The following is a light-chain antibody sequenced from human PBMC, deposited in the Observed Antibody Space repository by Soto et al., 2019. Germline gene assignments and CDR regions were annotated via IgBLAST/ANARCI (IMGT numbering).Light chain of an antibody. CDR1: QSLNSD. J-gene: IGKJ1*01. Sequence: EIVTTQSPATLSVSPGERATLSCRASQSLNSDLAWYQQKPGQAPRLLIYGASTRATGIPARFSGSESGTEFTLTISSLQSEDFAVYYCQQYNNWPRTFGQGTKVDIK. CDR3: QQYNNWPRT. V-gene: IGKV3-15*01. CDR2: GAS.